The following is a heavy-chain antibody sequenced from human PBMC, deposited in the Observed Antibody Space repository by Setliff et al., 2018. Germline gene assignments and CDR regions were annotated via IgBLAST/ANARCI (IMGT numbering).Heavy chain of an antibody. CDR3: AKARNAGYAGGWYLNY. V-gene: IGHV3-23*01. Sequence: GGSLRLSCAASGFTFSSYAMSWVRQAPGKGLEWVSAISGSGGSTYYADSVKGRFTISRDNSKNTLYLQMNSLRAEGTAVYYCAKARNAGYAGGWYLNYWGQGTLVTVSS. D-gene: IGHD2-15*01. J-gene: IGHJ4*02. CDR1: GFTFSSYA. CDR2: ISGSGGST.